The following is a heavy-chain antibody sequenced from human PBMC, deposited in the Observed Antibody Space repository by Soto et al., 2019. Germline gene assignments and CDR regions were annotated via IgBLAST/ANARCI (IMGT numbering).Heavy chain of an antibody. CDR1: GFTFSTYA. D-gene: IGHD4-17*01. CDR2: INAGGGST. J-gene: IGHJ3*02. CDR3: AHPRGYGVFDAYDI. V-gene: IGHV3-23*01. Sequence: GGSLRLSCVASGFTFSTYAMSWVHQAPGKGLEWVSAINAGGGSTYCADSVKGRFTISRDNSINTLYLQMNSLRAEDTAVYYCAHPRGYGVFDAYDIWGQGAKVTVSS.